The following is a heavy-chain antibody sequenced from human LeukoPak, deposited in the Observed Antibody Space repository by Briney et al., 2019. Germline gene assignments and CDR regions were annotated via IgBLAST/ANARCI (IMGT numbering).Heavy chain of an antibody. CDR1: GGSISYSSYY. J-gene: IGHJ4*02. CDR3: ARDCSGGSCFSGPFEY. V-gene: IGHV4-39*02. Sequence: SETLSLTCTVSGGSISYSSYYWGWIGQPPGKGLEWIGSIYYTGSSYYNPSLKSRVTISVDTSKNQFSLKLRSVTAADTAVYYCARDCSGGSCFSGPFEYWGQGTLVTVSS. D-gene: IGHD2-15*01. CDR2: IYYTGSS.